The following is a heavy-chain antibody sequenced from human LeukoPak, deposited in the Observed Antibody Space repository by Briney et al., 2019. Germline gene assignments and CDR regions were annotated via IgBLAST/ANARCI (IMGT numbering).Heavy chain of an antibody. CDR2: IKQDGSVK. J-gene: IGHJ4*02. D-gene: IGHD6-19*01. Sequence: PGGSLRLSCAVSGFTFSNYWMSWVRRAPGKGLEGVANIKQDGSVKYYVDSVKGRFTISRENAKNSLYLQMDSLSAEDTAVYYCGSGWYGGDYWGQGTLVTVSS. V-gene: IGHV3-7*01. CDR3: GSGWYGGDY. CDR1: GFTFSNYW.